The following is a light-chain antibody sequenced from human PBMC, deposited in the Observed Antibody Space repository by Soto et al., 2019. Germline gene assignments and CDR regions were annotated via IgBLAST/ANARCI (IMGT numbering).Light chain of an antibody. CDR2: GAS. V-gene: IGKV3-20*01. CDR3: QQYGSSALT. Sequence: EIVLTQSPGTLSLSPGERATLSCRASQSVSRSYLAWYQQKPGQAPRLLIYGASSRATGIPDRFSGSGSGTDFTLTISRLEPEDVAVYSCQQYGSSALTFGGGTKVEIK. J-gene: IGKJ4*01. CDR1: QSVSRSY.